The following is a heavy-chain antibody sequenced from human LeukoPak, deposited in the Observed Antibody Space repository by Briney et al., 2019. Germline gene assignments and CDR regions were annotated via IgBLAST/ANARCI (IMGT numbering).Heavy chain of an antibody. CDR1: GGFISSFY. V-gene: IGHV4-59*08. J-gene: IGHJ3*01. Sequence: SETLSLTCTVSGGFISSFYCSWIRQPPGKGLEWIGYIYYSGTTNYNPSLKSRVTISSDTSKNQFSLRLSSVTAVDTAVYYCARRGHSSSSEIDTFHVWGQGTMVIVSS. CDR3: ARRGHSSSSEIDTFHV. D-gene: IGHD6-6*01. CDR2: IYYSGTT.